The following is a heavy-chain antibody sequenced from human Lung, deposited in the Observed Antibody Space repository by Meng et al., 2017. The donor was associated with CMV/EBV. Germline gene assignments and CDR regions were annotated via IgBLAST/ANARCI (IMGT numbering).Heavy chain of an antibody. CDR1: GFTFSSYT. Sequence: CAASGFTFSSYTMGWVRLAPGKGPEWVSDINNSGGRTYYVDSVRGRFTISRDNSKDALFLQMNSLRAEDTAVYYCARAGGASWYDYWGQGTLVTVSS. CDR3: ARAGGASWYDY. D-gene: IGHD6-13*01. CDR2: INNSGGRT. V-gene: IGHV3-23*01. J-gene: IGHJ4*02.